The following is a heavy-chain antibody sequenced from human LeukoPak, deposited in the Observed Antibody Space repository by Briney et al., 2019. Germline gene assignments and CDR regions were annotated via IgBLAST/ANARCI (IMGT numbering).Heavy chain of an antibody. D-gene: IGHD4-17*01. CDR2: IYHSGST. Sequence: SETLSLTCTVSGGSISSYYWNWIRQPPGKGLEWIGYIYHSGSTNYNPSPKSRVTISVDTSKNQFSLKLSSVTAADTAVYFCARDTVTADGFDIWGQGTMVTVSS. CDR1: GGSISSYY. J-gene: IGHJ3*02. V-gene: IGHV4-59*01. CDR3: ARDTVTADGFDI.